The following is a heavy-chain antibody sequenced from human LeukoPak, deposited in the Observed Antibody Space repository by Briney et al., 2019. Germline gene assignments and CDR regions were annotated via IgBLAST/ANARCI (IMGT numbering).Heavy chain of an antibody. CDR1: GGSISSGDYY. CDR2: IHYSGST. J-gene: IGHJ4*02. D-gene: IGHD3-9*01. CDR3: ARSYYDILTGYRNFDY. Sequence: PSQTLSLTCTVSGGSISSGDYYWSWIRQPPGKGLEWIGYIHYSGSTYHNPSLKSRVTISVDTSKNQFSLKLSSVTAADTAVYYCARSYYDILTGYRNFDYWGQGTLVTVSS. V-gene: IGHV4-30-4*08.